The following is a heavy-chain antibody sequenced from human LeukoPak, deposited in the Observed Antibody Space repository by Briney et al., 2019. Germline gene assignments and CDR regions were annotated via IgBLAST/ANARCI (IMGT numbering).Heavy chain of an antibody. Sequence: ASVKVSCKASGYTFTSYGISWVRQAPGQGLEWMGWISAYNGNTNYAQKLQGRVTMTTDTSTSTAYMELRSLRSDDTAVYYCARVDTAMVPTHGYYYYYGMDVWGQGTTVTVSS. CDR3: ARVDTAMVPTHGYYYYYGMDV. D-gene: IGHD5-18*01. J-gene: IGHJ6*02. CDR1: GYTFTSYG. CDR2: ISAYNGNT. V-gene: IGHV1-18*01.